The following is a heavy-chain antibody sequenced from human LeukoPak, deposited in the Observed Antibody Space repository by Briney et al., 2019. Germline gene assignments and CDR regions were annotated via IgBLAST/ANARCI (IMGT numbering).Heavy chain of an antibody. CDR3: ARGVVAAAGRTFDF. V-gene: IGHV4-61*02. CDR1: GGSISSSNYY. Sequence: KPSQTLSLTCTVSGGSISSSNYYWSWIRQPAGKGLEWFGRIYNSGSTNYNPSLKSRVTISLDTSTNQFSLKLSSVTAADTAVYYCARGVVAAAGRTFDFWGQGTLVTVSS. J-gene: IGHJ4*02. CDR2: IYNSGST. D-gene: IGHD6-13*01.